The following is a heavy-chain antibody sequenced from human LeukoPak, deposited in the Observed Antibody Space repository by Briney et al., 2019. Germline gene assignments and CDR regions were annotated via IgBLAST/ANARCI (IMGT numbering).Heavy chain of an antibody. CDR3: AREDSGSYDLDY. V-gene: IGHV4-61*02. J-gene: IGHJ4*02. D-gene: IGHD1-26*01. CDR2: IYTSGST. Sequence: PSQTLSLTCTVPGGSISSGSYYWSWIRQPAGKGLEWIGRIYTSGSTNYNPSLKSRVTISVDTSKNQFSLKLSSVTAADTAVYYCAREDSGSYDLDYWGQGTLVTVSS. CDR1: GGSISSGSYY.